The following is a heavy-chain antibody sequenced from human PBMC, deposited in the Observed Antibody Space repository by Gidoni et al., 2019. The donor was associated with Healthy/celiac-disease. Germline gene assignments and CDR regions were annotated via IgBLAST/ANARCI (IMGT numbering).Heavy chain of an antibody. CDR3: AKLRSRAAAIKVDAFDI. D-gene: IGHD2-2*02. J-gene: IGHJ3*02. CDR1: GFTFSSYG. V-gene: IGHV3-30*18. CDR2: ISYDGSNK. Sequence: QVQLVESGGGVVQPGRSLRLSCAASGFTFSSYGMHWVRQAPGKGLEWVVFISYDGSNKYYAESVNGRFTISRDNSKNTLYLQMNSLRAEDTAVYYCAKLRSRAAAIKVDAFDIWGQGTMVTVSS.